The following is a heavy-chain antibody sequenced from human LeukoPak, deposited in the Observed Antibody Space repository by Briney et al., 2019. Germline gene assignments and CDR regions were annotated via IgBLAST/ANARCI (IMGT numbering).Heavy chain of an antibody. J-gene: IGHJ6*04. V-gene: IGHV1-69*06. CDR1: GGTFSSCA. Sequence: SVKVSCKASGGTFSSCAISWVRQAPGQGLEWMGGIIPIFGTANYAQKFQGRVTITADKSTSTAYMELSSLRSEDTAVYYCARGGALTPDYYYGMDVWGKGTTVTVSS. D-gene: IGHD1-26*01. CDR3: ARGGALTPDYYYGMDV. CDR2: IIPIFGTA.